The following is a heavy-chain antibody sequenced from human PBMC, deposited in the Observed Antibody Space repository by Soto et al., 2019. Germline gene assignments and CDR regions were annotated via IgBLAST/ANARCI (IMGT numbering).Heavy chain of an antibody. CDR3: AKNGQPPYYYYGLDA. D-gene: IGHD2-8*01. J-gene: IGHJ6*02. V-gene: IGHV1-18*01. CDR1: GYTFTRYG. Sequence: ASVKVSCKASGYTFTRYGISWVRQAPGQGLEWMGWISGYNGDTNYAQKFQGRVSMTIDTSTTTAYMELRSLTSDDTAVYYCAKNGQPPYYYYGLDAWGQGTTVTVSS. CDR2: ISGYNGDT.